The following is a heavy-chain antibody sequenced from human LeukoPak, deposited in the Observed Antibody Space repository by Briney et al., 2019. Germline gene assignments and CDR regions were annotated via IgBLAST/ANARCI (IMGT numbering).Heavy chain of an antibody. J-gene: IGHJ4*02. D-gene: IGHD4-17*01. CDR1: GFTFSSYA. CDR2: ISYDGSNK. V-gene: IGHV3-30-3*01. CDR3: ARDRGYGDSTTYYFDY. Sequence: GGSLRLSCAASGFTFSSYAMRWVRQAPGKGLEWVAVISYDGSNKYYADSVKGRFTNSRDNSKNTLYLQMNSLRAEDTAVYYCARDRGYGDSTTYYFDYWGQGTLVTVSS.